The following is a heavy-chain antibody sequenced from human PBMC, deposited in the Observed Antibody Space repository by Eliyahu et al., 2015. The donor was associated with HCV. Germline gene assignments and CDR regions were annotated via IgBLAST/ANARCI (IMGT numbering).Heavy chain of an antibody. Sequence: DSVSSNSAAWNWIRQSPSRGLEWLGRTYYRSKWYNDYAVSVKSRITVNPDTSKNQFSLQLNSVTPEDTAVYYCARGLYCSGGSCYSYNYYGMDVWGQGTTVTVSS. J-gene: IGHJ6*02. V-gene: IGHV6-1*01. CDR1: DSVSSNSAA. D-gene: IGHD2-15*01. CDR3: ARGLYCSGGSCYSYNYYGMDV. CDR2: TYYRSKWYN.